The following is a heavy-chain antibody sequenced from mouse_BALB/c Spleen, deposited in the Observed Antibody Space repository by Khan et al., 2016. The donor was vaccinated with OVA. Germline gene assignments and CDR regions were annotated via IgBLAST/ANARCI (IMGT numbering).Heavy chain of an antibody. Sequence: QVQLKQSGPVLVKPGASVKMSCKASGYTFTDYIINWVRQRTGQGLEWIGQIFPGSGSTYYNEKFKDKATLTADKSSNPAYMQLRSLTSEDSVVYFCARSGYGSLAYWGQGTTLTVSS. CDR1: GYTFTDYI. CDR2: IFPGSGST. J-gene: IGHJ2*01. CDR3: ARSGYGSLAY. V-gene: IGHV1-77*01. D-gene: IGHD1-1*01.